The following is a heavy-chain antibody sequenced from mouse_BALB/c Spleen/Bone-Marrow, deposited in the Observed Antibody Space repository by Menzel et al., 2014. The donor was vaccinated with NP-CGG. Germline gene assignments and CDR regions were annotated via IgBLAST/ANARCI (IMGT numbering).Heavy chain of an antibody. CDR1: GFTFTDYY. D-gene: IGHD2-4*01. J-gene: IGHJ1*01. Sequence: EVKLVESGGGLGQPGGSLRLSCATSGFTFTDYYMSWVRQPPGKALEWLGFIRNKANGYTTEYSASVKGRFTISRDNSQSILYLQMNTLRAEDSATYYCARDTVITTHWYFDAWGAGTTVTVSS. CDR2: IRNKANGYTT. V-gene: IGHV7-3*02. CDR3: ARDTVITTHWYFDA.